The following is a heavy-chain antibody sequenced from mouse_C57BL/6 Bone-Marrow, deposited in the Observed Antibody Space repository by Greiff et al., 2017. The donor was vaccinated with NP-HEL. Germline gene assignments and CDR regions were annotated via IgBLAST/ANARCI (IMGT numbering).Heavy chain of an antibody. CDR3: ARVHYYGSSPYYFDY. D-gene: IGHD1-1*01. J-gene: IGHJ2*01. Sequence: VQLQQPGAELVMPGASVKLSCKASGYTFTSYWMHWVKQRPGQGLEWIGEIDPSDSYTNYNQKFKGKSTLTVDKSSSTAYMQLSSLTSEDSAVYYCARVHYYGSSPYYFDYWGQAPLSQSPQ. CDR1: GYTFTSYW. V-gene: IGHV1-69*01. CDR2: IDPSDSYT.